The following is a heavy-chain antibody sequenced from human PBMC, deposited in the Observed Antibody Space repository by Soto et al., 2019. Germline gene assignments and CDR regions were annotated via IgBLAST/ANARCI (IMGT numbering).Heavy chain of an antibody. CDR3: ARERYDSSGYYVDY. CDR1: GFAFSSYD. J-gene: IGHJ4*02. CDR2: ISGSGAFT. V-gene: IGHV3-23*01. Sequence: GGSLRLSCAASGFAFSSYDMTWVRQSPGKGLEWVSAISGSGAFTLYADSVKGRFTVSRDNSKNTMYLQMNSLRAEDTAVYYCARERYDSSGYYVDYWGQGTLVTVSS. D-gene: IGHD3-22*01.